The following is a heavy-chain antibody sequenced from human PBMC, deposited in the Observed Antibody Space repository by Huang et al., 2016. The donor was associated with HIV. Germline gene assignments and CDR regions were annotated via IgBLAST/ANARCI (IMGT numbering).Heavy chain of an antibody. CDR1: GGPFRSYA. D-gene: IGHD3-22*01. CDR3: ARDPDPYDSSGYFVRYFDY. CDR2: IYPIVGSA. Sequence: QVQLVQSGAEVRKPGSSVKVSCKPSGGPFRSYAINWVRQAPGQGLEWRGGIYPIVGSANYAQKCQDIVTITADESTSTAYMELSRLRSEDTAVYYCARDPDPYDSSGYFVRYFDYWGQGTLVTVSS. J-gene: IGHJ4*02. V-gene: IGHV1-69*19.